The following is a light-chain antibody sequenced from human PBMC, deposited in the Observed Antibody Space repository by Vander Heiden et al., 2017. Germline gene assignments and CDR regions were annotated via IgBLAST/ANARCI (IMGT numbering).Light chain of an antibody. J-gene: IGLJ2*01. V-gene: IGLV1-47*01. Sequence: QSVLTHPASASGTPGQTVTISCSGSSSNIGTNYVYWYQQLPGTAPRLLIYRNVQRPSWVPDRFSGSKSGASASLAISGLRSDDEADYYCAAWDDSLSGVVFGGGTKLTV. CDR1: SSNIGTNY. CDR3: AAWDDSLSGVV. CDR2: RNV.